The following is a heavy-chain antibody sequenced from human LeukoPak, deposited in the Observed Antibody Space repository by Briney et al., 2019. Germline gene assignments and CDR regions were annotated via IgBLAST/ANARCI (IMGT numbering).Heavy chain of an antibody. D-gene: IGHD4-17*01. CDR3: ARDYADLNY. V-gene: IGHV4-39*01. CDR1: GGSISISSYY. Sequence: PSETLSLTRTVSGGSISISSYYWGWVRQPPGKGLEWIGSIYYSGSTYYNPSLKSRVTISVDTSKNQFSLKLSSVTAADTAVYYCARDYADLNYWGQGTLVTVSS. J-gene: IGHJ4*02. CDR2: IYYSGST.